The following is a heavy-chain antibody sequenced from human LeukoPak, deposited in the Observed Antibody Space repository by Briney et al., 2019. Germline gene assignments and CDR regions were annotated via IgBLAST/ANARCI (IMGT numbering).Heavy chain of an antibody. CDR3: ARLEVNHEDSSSFYYFDH. J-gene: IGHJ4*02. CDR2: IYPDDSDT. Sequence: GESLKISCRVSGYAFASYWIGWVRQVPGKGLEWMGIIYPDDSDTKYSPSFQGQVAFSADKSVNTAYLQWSSLKASDSAMYYCARLEVNHEDSSSFYYFDHWGQGTLVTVSS. CDR1: GYAFASYW. D-gene: IGHD3-22*01. V-gene: IGHV5-51*01.